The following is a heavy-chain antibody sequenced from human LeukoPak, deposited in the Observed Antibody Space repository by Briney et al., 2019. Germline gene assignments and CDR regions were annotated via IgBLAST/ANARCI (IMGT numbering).Heavy chain of an antibody. CDR2: ISSSSSTI. CDR3: ARDSRRMDV. V-gene: IGHV3-48*02. J-gene: IGHJ6*02. Sequence: PGGSLRLSCAASGFTFSSYSMNWVRQAPGKGLEWVSYISSSSSTIYYADSVKGRFTISRDNAKNSLYLQMNSLRDADTAVYYCARDSRRMDVWGQGTTVTVSS. CDR1: GFTFSSYS.